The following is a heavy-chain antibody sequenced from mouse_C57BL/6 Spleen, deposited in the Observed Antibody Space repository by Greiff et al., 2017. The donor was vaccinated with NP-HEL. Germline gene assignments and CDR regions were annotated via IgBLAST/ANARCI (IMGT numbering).Heavy chain of an antibody. V-gene: IGHV1-15*01. CDR2: FDPETGGT. CDR1: GYTFTDYE. D-gene: IGHD2-2*01. J-gene: IGHJ2*01. CDR3: TNGYHYPYYFDY. Sequence: QVQLQQSGAELVRPGASVTLSCKASGYTFTDYEMHWVKQTPVHGLEWIGAFDPETGGTAYNQKFKGKAILTADKSSSTAYMELRSLTSEDSAVYYCTNGYHYPYYFDYWGQGTTLTVSS.